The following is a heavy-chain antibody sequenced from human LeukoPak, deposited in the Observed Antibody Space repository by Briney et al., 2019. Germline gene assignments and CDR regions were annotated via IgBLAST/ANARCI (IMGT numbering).Heavy chain of an antibody. V-gene: IGHV3-74*01. CDR1: GFTFSSYW. CDR3: ARDPVLDDYGGNSPY. CDR2: INIDGSST. D-gene: IGHD4-23*01. J-gene: IGHJ4*02. Sequence: GGSLRLSCAASGFTFSSYWMHRVRQAPGKGLVWVSRINIDGSSTTYADSVKGRFTISRNNAKNTLYLQMNSLRAEDTAVYYCARDPVLDDYGGNSPYWGQGTLVTVSS.